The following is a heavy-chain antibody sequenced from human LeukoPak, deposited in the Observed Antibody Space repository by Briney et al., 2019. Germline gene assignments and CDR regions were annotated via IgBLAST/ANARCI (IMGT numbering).Heavy chain of an antibody. V-gene: IGHV1-2*02. CDR1: GYTFTGYY. D-gene: IGHD6-19*01. CDR3: ARLASVPG. Sequence: ASVKVSCKASGYTFTGYYLHWVRQAPGQGLEWMGWIHPNSGGTNYAQRFQGRVTMTRDTSISTAYMELSSLRSDDAAVYFCARLASVPGWGQGTLVTVSS. CDR2: IHPNSGGT. J-gene: IGHJ1*01.